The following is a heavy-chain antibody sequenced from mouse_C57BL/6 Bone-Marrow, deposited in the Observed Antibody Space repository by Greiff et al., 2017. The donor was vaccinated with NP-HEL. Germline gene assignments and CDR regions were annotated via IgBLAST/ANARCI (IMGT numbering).Heavy chain of an antibody. D-gene: IGHD2-3*01. CDR2: IDPENGDT. V-gene: IGHV14-4*01. J-gene: IGHJ3*01. CDR3: AHGYYVGIWFAY. Sequence: VQLQQSGAELVRPGASVKLSCTASGFNIKDDYMHWVKQRPEQGLEWIGWIDPENGDTEYASKFQGKATITADTSSNTAYLQLSSLTSEDTAIYYCAHGYYVGIWFAYWGQGTLVTVSA. CDR1: GFNIKDDY.